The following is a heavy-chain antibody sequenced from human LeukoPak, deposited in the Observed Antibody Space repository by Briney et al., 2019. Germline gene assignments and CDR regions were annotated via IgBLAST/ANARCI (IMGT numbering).Heavy chain of an antibody. Sequence: GGSLRLSCAASGFTVSSNYMSWVRQAPGKGLELVSVIYSGGSTYYADSVKGRFTISRDNSKNTLYLQMNSLRAEDTAVYYCARYYDSSGYGLFDYWGQGTLVTVSS. D-gene: IGHD3-22*01. CDR1: GFTVSSNY. J-gene: IGHJ4*02. CDR2: IYSGGST. V-gene: IGHV3-53*01. CDR3: ARYYDSSGYGLFDY.